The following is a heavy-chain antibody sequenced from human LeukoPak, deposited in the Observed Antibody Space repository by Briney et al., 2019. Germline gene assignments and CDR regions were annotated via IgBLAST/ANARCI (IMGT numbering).Heavy chain of an antibody. D-gene: IGHD2-15*01. J-gene: IGHJ4*02. Sequence: ASVKVSCKASGYTFTGYYMHWVQQAPGQGLEWMGWINPNSGGTNYAQKFQGRVTMTRDTSISTAYMELSRLRSDDTAVYYCAREHCSGGSCYHDYWGQGTLVTVSS. CDR1: GYTFTGYY. CDR2: INPNSGGT. V-gene: IGHV1-2*02. CDR3: AREHCSGGSCYHDY.